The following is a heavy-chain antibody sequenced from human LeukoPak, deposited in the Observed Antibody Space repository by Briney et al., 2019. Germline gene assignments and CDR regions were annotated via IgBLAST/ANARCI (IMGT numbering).Heavy chain of an antibody. D-gene: IGHD2-15*01. CDR1: GFTFSNYG. CDR3: AKAHCSGGSCYYYGMDV. Sequence: PGGSLRLSCAASGFTFSNYGMHWVRQAPGKGLEWVSLISGDGGSTYYADSVKGRFTISRDNSKNSLYLQMNSLRTEDTALYYCAKAHCSGGSCYYYGMDVWGQGTTVTVSS. CDR2: ISGDGGST. J-gene: IGHJ6*02. V-gene: IGHV3-43*02.